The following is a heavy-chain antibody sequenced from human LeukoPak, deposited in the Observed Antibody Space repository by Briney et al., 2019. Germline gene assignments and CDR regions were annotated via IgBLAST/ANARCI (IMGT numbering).Heavy chain of an antibody. CDR2: INHSGST. CDR1: GGSFSGYY. Sequence: SETLSLTCAVYGGSFSGYYWSWIRQPPGKGLEWIGEINHSGSTNYNPSLKSRVTISVDTSKNQFSLKLSSVTAADTAVYYCAREGDYGTSFDYWGQGTLVTVSS. D-gene: IGHD4-17*01. CDR3: AREGDYGTSFDY. J-gene: IGHJ4*02. V-gene: IGHV4-34*01.